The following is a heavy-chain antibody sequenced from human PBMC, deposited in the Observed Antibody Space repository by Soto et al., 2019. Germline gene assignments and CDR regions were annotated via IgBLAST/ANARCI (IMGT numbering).Heavy chain of an antibody. CDR1: GFTFSSYA. CDR3: AKPPDYNWNDY. CDR2: VSGSGGST. V-gene: IGHV3-23*01. Sequence: GGSLRLSCADSGFTFSSYAMSGVRQAPGKGLEWISAVSGSGGSTYYAGSVKGRFTISRDNSKDALYLQMNNLRAEDTAVYYCAKPPDYNWNDYWGQGTLVTVPS. D-gene: IGHD1-20*01. J-gene: IGHJ4*02.